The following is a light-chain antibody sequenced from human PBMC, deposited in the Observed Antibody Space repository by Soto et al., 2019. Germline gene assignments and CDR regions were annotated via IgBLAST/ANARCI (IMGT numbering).Light chain of an antibody. V-gene: IGLV2-14*03. CDR2: DVS. CDR1: SRDVGTYEY. J-gene: IGLJ2*01. CDR3: SSYSSNGDVL. Sequence: QSALTQPASVSGSPGQSITISCTGTSRDVGTYEYVSWYQHHPGKAPKLMMYDVSNRPSGVSDRFSGSKSGNTASLTISGLQAEDEADYYCSSYSSNGDVLFGGGTKLTVL.